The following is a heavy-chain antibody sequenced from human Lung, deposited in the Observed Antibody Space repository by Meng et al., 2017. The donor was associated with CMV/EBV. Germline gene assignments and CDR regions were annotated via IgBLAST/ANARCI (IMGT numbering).Heavy chain of an antibody. J-gene: IGHJ6*02. Sequence: GGSLRLXCAASGFTFSSYEMNWVRQAPGKGLEWVSYISSSGSTIYYADAVKGRFTISRDNTKNSLNVQMNGLRAEETAGYYGARGFGEPSMDVWGQGTRVTVSS. CDR3: ARGFGEPSMDV. CDR1: GFTFSSYE. D-gene: IGHD3-16*01. V-gene: IGHV3-48*03. CDR2: ISSSGSTI.